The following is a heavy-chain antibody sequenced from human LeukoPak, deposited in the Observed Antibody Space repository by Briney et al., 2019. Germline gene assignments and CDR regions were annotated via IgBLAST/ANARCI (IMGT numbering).Heavy chain of an antibody. D-gene: IGHD3-22*01. CDR3: AKSGWYESSGPLYYFDY. V-gene: IGHV3-23*01. CDR2: ISDSGGST. CDR1: GFTFSSYA. J-gene: IGHJ4*02. Sequence: GGSLRLSCAASGFTFSSYAMSWVRQAPGKGLEWVSGISDSGGSTYYADSVKGRFSIPRDNSKNTLFPQMNSLRAEDTAVYSCAKSGWYESSGPLYYFDYWGQGTLVTVSS.